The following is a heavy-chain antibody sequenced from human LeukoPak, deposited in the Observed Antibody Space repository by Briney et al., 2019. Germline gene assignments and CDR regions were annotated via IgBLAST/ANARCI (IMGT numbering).Heavy chain of an antibody. V-gene: IGHV4-39*01. CDR2: IYYSGST. Sequence: SETLSLTCTVSGGSISSSSYYWGWIRQPPGKGLEWLGSIYYSGSTYYNPSLKSRVTISVDTSKNQFSLKLSSVTAADTAVYYCARPPYDILTGYSEGAFDIWGQGTMVTVSS. CDR1: GGSISSSSYY. CDR3: ARPPYDILTGYSEGAFDI. D-gene: IGHD3-9*01. J-gene: IGHJ3*02.